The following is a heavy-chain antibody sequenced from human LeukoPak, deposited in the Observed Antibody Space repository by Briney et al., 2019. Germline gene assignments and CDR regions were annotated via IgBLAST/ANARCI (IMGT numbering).Heavy chain of an antibody. CDR1: GGSISSGDYY. Sequence: SETLSLTCTVSGGSISSGDYYWSWIPQPPGKGLEWIGYIYYSGSTYYNPSLKSRVTISVDTSKNQFSLKLSSVTAADTAVYYCARGVVVVPAASGYYYYYMDVWGKGTTVTVSS. J-gene: IGHJ6*03. D-gene: IGHD2-2*01. CDR3: ARGVVVVPAASGYYYYYMDV. CDR2: IYYSGST. V-gene: IGHV4-30-4*01.